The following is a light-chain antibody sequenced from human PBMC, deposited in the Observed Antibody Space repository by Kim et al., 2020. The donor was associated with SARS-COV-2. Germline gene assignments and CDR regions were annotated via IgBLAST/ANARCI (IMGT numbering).Light chain of an antibody. CDR1: QSISNW. V-gene: IGKV1-5*03. J-gene: IGKJ2*01. Sequence: DIKLTQSPSTLSASVGDRVTITCRASQSISNWLAWYQQKPGKAPKLLIYQASSLESGVPSRFSGSGSGTEFTLTISSLQPDDVATYYCQQYKSYSPYTFGQGTKLEI. CDR2: QAS. CDR3: QQYKSYSPYT.